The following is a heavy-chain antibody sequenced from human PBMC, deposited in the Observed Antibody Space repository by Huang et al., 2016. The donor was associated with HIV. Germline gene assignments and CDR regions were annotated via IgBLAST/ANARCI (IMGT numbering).Heavy chain of an antibody. V-gene: IGHV3-53*01. J-gene: IGHJ4*02. CDR2: IYSGGTT. Sequence: EVQLVESGGGLIQPGGSLRLSCAASGFTVSGTYMSWVRQAPRKGLEWVSVIYSGGTTYFADSVKGRFTFSRDNSKNTVYLQMNSRRADDTAVYYCARGGNTVGYFDNWGQGTLVTVSS. D-gene: IGHD1-26*01. CDR1: GFTVSGTY. CDR3: ARGGNTVGYFDN.